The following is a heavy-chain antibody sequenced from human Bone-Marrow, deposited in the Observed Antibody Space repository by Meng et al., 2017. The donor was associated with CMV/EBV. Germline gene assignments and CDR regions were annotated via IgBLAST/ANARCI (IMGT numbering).Heavy chain of an antibody. J-gene: IGHJ4*02. V-gene: IGHV3-23*03. CDR3: AKEGAGLTGNFDY. CDR1: GFTFSSYA. CDR2: IYSGGSST. Sequence: GESLKISCAASGFTFSSYAMSWVRQAPGKGLEWVSVIYSGGSSTYYADSVKGRLTISRDNSKNTLYLQMNSLRAEDTAVYYCAKEGAGLTGNFDYWGQGTLVTVSS. D-gene: IGHD1-20*01.